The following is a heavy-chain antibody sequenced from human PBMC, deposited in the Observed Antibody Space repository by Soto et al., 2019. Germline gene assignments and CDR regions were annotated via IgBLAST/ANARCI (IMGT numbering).Heavy chain of an antibody. CDR1: GGSVSSGSYY. CDR3: ARGWIVGATVHPRYFDY. Sequence: QVQLQESGPGLVKPSETLSLTCTVSGGSVSSGSYYWSWIRQPPGKGLEWIGYIYYSGSTNYNPSLKSRVTISVDTSKNQFSLKLSSVTAADTAVYYCARGWIVGATVHPRYFDYWGQGTLVTVSS. D-gene: IGHD1-26*01. CDR2: IYYSGST. V-gene: IGHV4-61*01. J-gene: IGHJ4*02.